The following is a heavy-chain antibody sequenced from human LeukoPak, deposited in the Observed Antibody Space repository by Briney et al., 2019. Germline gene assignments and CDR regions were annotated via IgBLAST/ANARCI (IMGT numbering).Heavy chain of an antibody. D-gene: IGHD5-24*01. J-gene: IGHJ3*02. CDR3: ARADGYSPRDAFHI. CDR2: INPSGGST. Sequence: ASVKVSCKACGYTFTSYYIHWVRLAPGQGLEWMGIINPSGGSTTYAQNFQGRVTMTRDMSTSTVYMELRSLRSEDTAVYYCARADGYSPRDAFHIWGQGTMVTVSS. V-gene: IGHV1-46*01. CDR1: GYTFTSYY.